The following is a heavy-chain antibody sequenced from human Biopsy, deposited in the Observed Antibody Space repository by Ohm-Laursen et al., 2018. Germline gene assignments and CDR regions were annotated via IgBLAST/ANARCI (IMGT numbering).Heavy chain of an antibody. Sequence: TLSLTCIASGGSISSYYWSWIRQPPGKGLEWIGNIYYSGITNYNPSLKSRVSISVDTSKNQFSLKLSSVTAADTAVYYCARHGDFYYDSNIVIGALDIWGQGTMVTVSS. J-gene: IGHJ3*02. V-gene: IGHV4-59*08. CDR1: GGSISSYY. CDR3: ARHGDFYYDSNIVIGALDI. CDR2: IYYSGIT. D-gene: IGHD3-22*01.